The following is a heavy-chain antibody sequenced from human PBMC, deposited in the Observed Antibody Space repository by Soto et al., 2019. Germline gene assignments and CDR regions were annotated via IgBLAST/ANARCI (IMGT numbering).Heavy chain of an antibody. D-gene: IGHD7-27*01. V-gene: IGHV3-15*01. CDR2: IRSNADGGTT. CDR3: STALRRDSAWGAY. CDR1: GFPFIDAW. J-gene: IGHJ4*02. Sequence: EVRLVESGGGSVKPGGSLRLSCAASGFPFIDAWMTWVRQAPGKGLQWIGRIRSNADGGTTDLAAPVRGRFSISRDDSKDTLYLHMNSLEIHDTAVYFCSTALRRDSAWGAYWGQGTLVSVSS.